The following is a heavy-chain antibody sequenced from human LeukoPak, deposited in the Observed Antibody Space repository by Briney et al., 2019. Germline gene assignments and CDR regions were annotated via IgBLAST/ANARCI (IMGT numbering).Heavy chain of an antibody. CDR1: GFTFSTYS. CDR2: ISTSSNYI. V-gene: IGHV3-21*01. D-gene: IGHD1-20*01. Sequence: GGSLRLSCVASGFTFSTYSMNWVRQAPGKGLEWVSFISTSSNYIYYADSVKGQFTISRDNAKNSLYLQMNSLRAEDTAVYYCARDNWIEAHYFDYWGQGTLVTVSS. J-gene: IGHJ4*02. CDR3: ARDNWIEAHYFDY.